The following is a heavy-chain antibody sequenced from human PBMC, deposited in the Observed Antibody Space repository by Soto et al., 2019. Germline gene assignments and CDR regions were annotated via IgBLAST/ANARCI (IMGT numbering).Heavy chain of an antibody. V-gene: IGHV5-51*01. CDR2: VYPGDFDT. J-gene: IGHJ4*02. D-gene: IGHD3-9*01. Sequence: GGSLKISCKGSWYSFTNSWIGWGRPMPRESLEWMGIVYPGDFDTRYSPSFQGQVTISADKCISTAYLQRSSLKASDTAMYYCARLIHYNILTGPYYFDYWGQGTLVTVSS. CDR3: ARLIHYNILTGPYYFDY. CDR1: WYSFTNSW.